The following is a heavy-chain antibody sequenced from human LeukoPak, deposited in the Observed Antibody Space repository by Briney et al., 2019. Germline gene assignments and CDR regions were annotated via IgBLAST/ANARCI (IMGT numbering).Heavy chain of an antibody. CDR1: GASISGSGYY. CDR2: IYYTGST. D-gene: IGHD1-26*01. J-gene: IGHJ4*02. Sequence: SETLSLTCAVSGASISGSGYYLGWIRQPPGKGLEWIGNIYYTGSTYYNASLQSRVTISIDTSKNQFSLRLNSVTAADKAMYYCVKSGGYGLIDYWGQGTLVTVSS. V-gene: IGHV4-39*01. CDR3: VKSGGYGLIDY.